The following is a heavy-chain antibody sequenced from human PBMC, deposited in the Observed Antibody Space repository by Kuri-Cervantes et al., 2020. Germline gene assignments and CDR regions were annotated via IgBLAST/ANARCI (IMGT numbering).Heavy chain of an antibody. CDR3: ATDGSHYDVDH. CDR1: GFTFSSYA. J-gene: IGHJ4*02. CDR2: ISSSSSTI. V-gene: IGHV3-48*01. D-gene: IGHD3-10*01. Sequence: GESLKISCAASGFTFSSYAMSWVRQAPGKGLEWVSYISSSSSTIYYADSVKGRFTISRDNAKNSLYLQMNSLRVEDTGVYYCATDGSHYDVDHWGQGTQVTVSS.